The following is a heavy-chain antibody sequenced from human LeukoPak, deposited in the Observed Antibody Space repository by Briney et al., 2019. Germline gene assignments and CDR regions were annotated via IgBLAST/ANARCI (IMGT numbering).Heavy chain of an antibody. Sequence: QPGGSLRLSCAASGFTFSSHWMTWVRQAPGKGLEWVANIKQDGSDKYYMDSVKGRFTISRDNAKNTLYLQMHSLTAEDTAVYFCARGGNYYLDYWGQGTLATVSS. V-gene: IGHV3-7*01. CDR3: ARGGNYYLDY. CDR1: GFTFSSHW. J-gene: IGHJ4*02. CDR2: IKQDGSDK.